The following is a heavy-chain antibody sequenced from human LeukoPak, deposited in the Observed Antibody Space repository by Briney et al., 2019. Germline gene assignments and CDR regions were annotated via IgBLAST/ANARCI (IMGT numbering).Heavy chain of an antibody. CDR3: ARSFSGNSGGY. CDR2: IHGGDRT. J-gene: IGHJ4*02. CDR1: GFTVSINY. D-gene: IGHD1-26*01. V-gene: IGHV3-53*01. Sequence: TGGSLRLSCAASGFTVSINYMSWVRQAPGKGLEWVSVIHGGDRTYYADSVKGGFTMSRDDSKNTVYLQMNSLRAEDTAVYYCARSFSGNSGGYWGQGTLVTVSS.